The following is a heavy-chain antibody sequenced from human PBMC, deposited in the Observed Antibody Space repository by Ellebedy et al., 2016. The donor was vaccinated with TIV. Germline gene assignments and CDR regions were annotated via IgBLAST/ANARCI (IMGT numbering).Heavy chain of an antibody. V-gene: IGHV5-51*01. CDR2: IYPGDSDT. D-gene: IGHD5-24*01. J-gene: IGHJ3*02. CDR3: ARIVEMATIRGRANDAFDI. Sequence: GESLKISCKGSGYSFTSYWIGWVRQMPGKGLEWMGIIYPGDSDTRYSPSFQGQVTISADKSISTAYLQWSSLKASDTAMYYCARIVEMATIRGRANDAFDIWGQGTMVTVSS. CDR1: GYSFTSYW.